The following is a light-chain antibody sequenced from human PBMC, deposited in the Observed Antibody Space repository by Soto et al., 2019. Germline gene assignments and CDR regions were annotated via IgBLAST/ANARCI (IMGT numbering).Light chain of an antibody. CDR1: SSNIGAGYD. Sequence: QSVLTQPPSVSGAPGQRVTISCTGRSSNIGAGYDVHWYQQFPGTAPKRLIYGNSNRPSGLPGRFSGSKSGTSASLAITGLQAEDEADYYCQSYDSSLSGWVFGGGTKLTVL. J-gene: IGLJ3*02. CDR3: QSYDSSLSGWV. CDR2: GNS. V-gene: IGLV1-40*01.